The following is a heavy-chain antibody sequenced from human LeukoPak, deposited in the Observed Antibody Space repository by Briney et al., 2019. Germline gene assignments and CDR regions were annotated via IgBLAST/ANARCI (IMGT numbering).Heavy chain of an antibody. D-gene: IGHD1-7*01. V-gene: IGHV4-59*08. CDR2: IYYSGST. CDR3: ARQNWNYLFFDP. CDR1: GGSISSYY. J-gene: IGHJ5*02. Sequence: PSQTLSLTCTVSGGSISSYYWSWIRQPPGKGLEWIGYIYYSGSTNYNPSLKSRVTISVDTSKNQFSLKLSSVTAADTAVYYCARQNWNYLFFDPWGQGTLVTVSS.